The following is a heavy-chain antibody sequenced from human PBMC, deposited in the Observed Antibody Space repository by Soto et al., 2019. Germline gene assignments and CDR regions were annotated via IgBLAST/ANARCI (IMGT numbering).Heavy chain of an antibody. V-gene: IGHV1-2*02. D-gene: IGHD2-15*01. CDR1: GYTFTVYY. CDR2: INPKSGGT. CDR3: AGYLAKGGGSARFDY. Sequence: AAVKVTCQASGYTFTVYYMHWVRQAPGQGLEWMGWINPKSGGTMYPQKFQGRVTMTWDTSISTAYMALTRLRSDDTAVYYCAGYLAKGGGSARFDYWSQGTRVTFXS. J-gene: IGHJ4*02.